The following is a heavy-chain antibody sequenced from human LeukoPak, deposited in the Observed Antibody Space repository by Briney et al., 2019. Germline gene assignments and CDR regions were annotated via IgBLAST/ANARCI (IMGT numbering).Heavy chain of an antibody. J-gene: IGHJ3*02. CDR3: AREGRAAAGAFDI. CDR2: ISGSGGST. Sequence: PGGSLRPSCAASGFTFSSYTMSWVRQAPGKGLEWVSAISGSGGSTYYADSVKGRFTISRDNSKNTLYLQMNSLRAEDTAVYYCAREGRAAAGAFDIWGQGTMVTVSS. V-gene: IGHV3-23*01. CDR1: GFTFSSYT. D-gene: IGHD6-13*01.